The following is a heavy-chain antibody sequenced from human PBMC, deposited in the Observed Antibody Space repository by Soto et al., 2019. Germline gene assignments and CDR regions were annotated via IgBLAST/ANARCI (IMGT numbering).Heavy chain of an antibody. Sequence: QVQVVQSGAEVKKPESSVKVSCKPSGGTFNTYTVNWVRLAPGHGLECMVRFIPILAMANYAQKFQDRVTITADRSTFTAYMELNSLTSDDTAVYYCAITYCRDNSCPRDFDFWGPGTRVTVSS. J-gene: IGHJ4*02. CDR2: FIPILAMA. CDR3: AITYCRDNSCPRDFDF. CDR1: GGTFNTYT. V-gene: IGHV1-69*02. D-gene: IGHD2-21*01.